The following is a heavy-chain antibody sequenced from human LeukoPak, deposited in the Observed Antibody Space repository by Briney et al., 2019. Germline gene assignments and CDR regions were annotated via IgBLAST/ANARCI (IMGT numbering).Heavy chain of an antibody. V-gene: IGHV4-61*02. CDR3: ATGWVITGEN. CDR1: GFSISSGSYY. D-gene: IGHD3-22*01. CDR2: IYTSGST. J-gene: IGHJ4*02. Sequence: PSQTLSLTCTASGFSISSGSYYWSWLRQPAGKGLEWIGRIYTSGSTNYNPSLKSRVTISVDTSKNQFSLKLSSVTAADTAVYYCATGWVITGENWGQGTLVTVSS.